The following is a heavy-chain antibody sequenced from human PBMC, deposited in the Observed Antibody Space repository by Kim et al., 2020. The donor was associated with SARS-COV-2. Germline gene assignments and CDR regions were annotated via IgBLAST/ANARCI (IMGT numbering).Heavy chain of an antibody. D-gene: IGHD6-13*01. CDR2: IYYSGST. V-gene: IGHV4-39*01. CDR3: ARGIAAAGTDDYYYYGMDV. Sequence: SETLSLTCTVSGGSISSSNYYWGWIRQPPGKGLEWIGSIYYSGSTYYNPSLKSRVTISVDTSKNQFSLKLSSVTAADTAVYYCARGIAAAGTDDYYYYGMDVWGQGTTVTVSS. CDR1: GGSISSSNYY. J-gene: IGHJ6*02.